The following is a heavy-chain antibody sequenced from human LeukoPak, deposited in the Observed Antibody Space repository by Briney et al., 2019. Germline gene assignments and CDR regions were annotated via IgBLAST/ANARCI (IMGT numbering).Heavy chain of an antibody. CDR1: GGSISRGSYY. D-gene: IGHD1-26*01. J-gene: IGHJ4*02. CDR3: AREPSGSYSFDY. V-gene: IGHV4-61*02. CDR2: IYTSGST. Sequence: SETLSLTCTVSGGSISRGSYYWSWIRQPAGKGLEWIGRIYTSGSTNYNPSLKSRVTISVDTSKNQFSLKLSSVTAADTAVYYCAREPSGSYSFDYWGQGTLVTVSS.